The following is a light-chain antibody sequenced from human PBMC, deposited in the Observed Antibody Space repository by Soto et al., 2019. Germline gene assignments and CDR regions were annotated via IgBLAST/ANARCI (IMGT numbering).Light chain of an antibody. CDR2: RNN. V-gene: IGLV1-47*01. Sequence: QAVVTQPPSASGTPGQRVTISCSGSNSDIGSTYVYWYQQLPGTAPKLLIYRNNQRPSGVPDRFSGSKSGTSASLAISGLRSEDEGDYYCSSWDDSLSGPVVFGGGTKLTVL. CDR3: SSWDDSLSGPVV. J-gene: IGLJ2*01. CDR1: NSDIGSTY.